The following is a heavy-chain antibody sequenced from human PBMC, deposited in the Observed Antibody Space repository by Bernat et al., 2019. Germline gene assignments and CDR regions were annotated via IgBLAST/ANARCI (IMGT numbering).Heavy chain of an antibody. V-gene: IGHV4-59*08. Sequence: QVQLQESGPGLVKPSETLSLTCTVSGGSISSYYWSWIRQPPGKGLEWIGYIYYSGSTNYNPSLKSRVTISVDTSKNQFSLKLSSVTAADTAVYYCARWGWGDLNWFDPWGQGTLVTVSS. CDR3: ARWGWGDLNWFDP. CDR2: IYYSGST. CDR1: GGSISSYY. D-gene: IGHD2-21*02. J-gene: IGHJ5*02.